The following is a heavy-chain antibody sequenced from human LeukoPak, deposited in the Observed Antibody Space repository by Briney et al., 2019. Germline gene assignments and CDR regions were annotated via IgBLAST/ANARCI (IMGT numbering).Heavy chain of an antibody. CDR3: ASAQWELHYAFDY. Sequence: PGGSLRLSCAASGLTFRSYAVHWVRQAPSKGLEWVGFISYDGNNINYADFVRGRFTISRDKSKNTVYLQMSSLRAEDTAFYYCASAQWELHYAFDYWGQGTLVTVSS. CDR2: ISYDGNNI. CDR1: GLTFRSYA. V-gene: IGHV3-30-3*01. J-gene: IGHJ4*02. D-gene: IGHD1-26*01.